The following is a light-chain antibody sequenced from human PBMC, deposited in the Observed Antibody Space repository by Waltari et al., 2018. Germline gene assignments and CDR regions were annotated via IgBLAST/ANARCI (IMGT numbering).Light chain of an antibody. CDR2: GAS. Sequence: IVLTQSPGTLSLSPGERATLSCSASQSVSSRSLAWYQQKPGQAPRLLIYGASSRATGIPDRFSGSGSGTDFTLTISRLEPEDFAVYYCQQYGSSPQTFGQGTKVEIK. J-gene: IGKJ1*01. CDR3: QQYGSSPQT. CDR1: QSVSSRS. V-gene: IGKV3-20*01.